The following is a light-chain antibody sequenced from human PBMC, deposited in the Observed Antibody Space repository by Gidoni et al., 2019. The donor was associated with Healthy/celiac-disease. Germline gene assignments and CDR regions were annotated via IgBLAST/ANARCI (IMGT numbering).Light chain of an antibody. CDR3: CSYAGSSPWV. J-gene: IGLJ3*02. CDR1: SSHVGSYNL. V-gene: IGLV2-23*02. CDR2: EVS. Sequence: QSALTQPASVSGSPGQSITISCTGTSSHVGSYNLVSWYQHHPGKAPKLIIYEVSKRPSGVSTRFSGSKSGNTASLTISGLHAEDEADYYCCSYAGSSPWVFGGGTKLTVL.